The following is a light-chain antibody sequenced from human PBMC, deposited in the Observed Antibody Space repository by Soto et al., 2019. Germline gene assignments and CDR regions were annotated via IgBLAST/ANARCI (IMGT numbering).Light chain of an antibody. CDR2: GAS. J-gene: IGKJ4*01. Sequence: IVMTQSPATLSVSPGESVTFSCRASQGINRNLAWYQQKPSQAPRLLISGASTGATGIPARFSGSGSGTEFTLTINSLQSEDSAVYYCQQYYTWPVTFGGGTKVDIK. V-gene: IGKV3-15*01. CDR3: QQYYTWPVT. CDR1: QGINRN.